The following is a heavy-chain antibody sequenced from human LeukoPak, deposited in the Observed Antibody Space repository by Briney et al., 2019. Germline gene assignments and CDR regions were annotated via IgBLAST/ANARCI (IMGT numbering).Heavy chain of an antibody. D-gene: IGHD6-13*01. V-gene: IGHV1-69*13. Sequence: AASVKVSCKASGGTFSSYAISWVRQAPGQGLEWMGGIIPIFGTANYAQKFQGRVTITADESTSTAYMELSSLRSEDTAVYYCARELIQPGIAATGTFYYWGQGTLVTVSS. CDR1: GGTFSSYA. J-gene: IGHJ4*02. CDR3: ARELIQPGIAATGTFYY. CDR2: IIPIFGTA.